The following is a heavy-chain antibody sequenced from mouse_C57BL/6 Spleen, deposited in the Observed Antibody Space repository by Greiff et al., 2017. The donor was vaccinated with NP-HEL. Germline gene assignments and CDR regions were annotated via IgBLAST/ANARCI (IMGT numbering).Heavy chain of an antibody. CDR3: ARDGAYDSTGAMDY. CDR2: ISDGGSYT. J-gene: IGHJ4*01. V-gene: IGHV5-4*01. D-gene: IGHD6-5*01. CDR1: GFTFSSYA. Sequence: EVKLMESGGGLVKPGGSLKLSCAASGFTFSSYAMSWVRQTPEKRLEWVATISDGGSYTYYPDNVKGRFTISRDNAKNNLYLQMSHLKSEDTAMYYCARDGAYDSTGAMDYWGQGTSVTVSS.